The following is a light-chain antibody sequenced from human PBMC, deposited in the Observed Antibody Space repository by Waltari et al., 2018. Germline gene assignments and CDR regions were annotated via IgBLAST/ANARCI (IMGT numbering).Light chain of an antibody. CDR3: SSYTSSSTLV. Sequence: QSALTQPASVSGSPVQSITRPCPGTSTDVGGYNYVSWYQQHPGKAPKLMIYEVSNRPSGVSNRFSGSKSGNTASLTISALQAEDEADYYCSSYTSSSTLVFGGGTKLTVL. CDR1: STDVGGYNY. V-gene: IGLV2-14*01. J-gene: IGLJ3*02. CDR2: EVS.